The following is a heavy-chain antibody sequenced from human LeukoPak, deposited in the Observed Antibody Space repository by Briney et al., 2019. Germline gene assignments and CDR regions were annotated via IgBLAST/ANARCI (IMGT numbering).Heavy chain of an antibody. J-gene: IGHJ2*01. D-gene: IGHD7-27*01. V-gene: IGHV3-7*04. CDR3: ARDTWGYFDL. Sequence: GGSLRLSCAASGFTFTDFWMRWVRQAPGKGLEWVANIKRDGSEVYYVDSVKGRFTISRDNAKKSLYLQMNSLRAEDTAVYYCARDTWGYFDLWGRGTQVTVSS. CDR1: GFTFTDFW. CDR2: IKRDGSEV.